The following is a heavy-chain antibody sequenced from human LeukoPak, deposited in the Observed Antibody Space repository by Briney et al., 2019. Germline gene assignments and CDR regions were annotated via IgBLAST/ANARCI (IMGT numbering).Heavy chain of an antibody. Sequence: RSGGSLRLSCAASGFTFSSYAMSWVRQAPGKGLEWVSSIRCSGGSTYYAASVKGRFTISRDKSKNTLYLQMNSLRAEDTAVYYCAKMMRAFYDILTGSWGQGTLVTVSS. CDR3: AKMMRAFYDILTGS. J-gene: IGHJ4*02. CDR1: GFTFSSYA. D-gene: IGHD3-9*01. CDR2: IRCSGGST. V-gene: IGHV3-23*01.